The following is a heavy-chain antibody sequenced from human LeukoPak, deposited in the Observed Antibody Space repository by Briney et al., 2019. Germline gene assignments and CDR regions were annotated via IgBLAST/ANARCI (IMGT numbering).Heavy chain of an antibody. D-gene: IGHD4-17*01. Sequence: GGSLRLSCAASGFTFSYHWMTWVRQAPGKGLEWVANIKNDGAVKNYVDSVKGRFTISRDNAKNSLYLQMNSLRAEDTAVYYCAKGPLPDYGDYVDYWGQGTLVTVSS. CDR3: AKGPLPDYGDYVDY. CDR2: IKNDGAVK. J-gene: IGHJ4*02. CDR1: GFTFSYHW. V-gene: IGHV3-7*03.